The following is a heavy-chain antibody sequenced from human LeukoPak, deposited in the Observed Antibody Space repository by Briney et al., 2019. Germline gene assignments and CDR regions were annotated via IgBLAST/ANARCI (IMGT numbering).Heavy chain of an antibody. J-gene: IGHJ4*02. CDR3: ARTYGSGSSYRHFDS. Sequence: GMSLRLSCAASGFTFSTSWMTWVRQTPGKGLEWVANIKEDGTEKNYVDSVKGRFTISRSNTNNSLYLQMNGLRAEDTALYYCARTYGSGSSYRHFDSWGQGTLVTVPS. CDR2: IKEDGTEK. CDR1: GFTFSTSW. D-gene: IGHD3-10*01. V-gene: IGHV3-7*01.